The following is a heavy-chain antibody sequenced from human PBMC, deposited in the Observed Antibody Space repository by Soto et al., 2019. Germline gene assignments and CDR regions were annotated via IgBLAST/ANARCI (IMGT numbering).Heavy chain of an antibody. Sequence: EVQLVESGGGLIQPGGSLRLSCAVSGFTVRANYMSWVRHAPGKGLEWVSVIYSGGTTYYADSVKGRFIISGDISKNTLYLQMNILIAEDTAVYYFHGYGYWGHGTLVTVSS. V-gene: IGHV3-53*01. CDR1: GFTVRANY. CDR2: IYSGGTT. D-gene: IGHD5-12*01. J-gene: IGHJ4*01. CDR3: HGYGY.